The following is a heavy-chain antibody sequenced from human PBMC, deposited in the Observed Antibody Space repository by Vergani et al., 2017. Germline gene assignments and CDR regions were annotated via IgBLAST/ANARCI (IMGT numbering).Heavy chain of an antibody. CDR2: TWYDGNNK. J-gene: IGHJ5*02. CDR1: GFTFNQYG. D-gene: IGHD1-1*01. Sequence: QVQLVESGGGVVQPGRSLRLSCAASGFTFNQYGMHWVRQAPGKGLEWVAVTWYDGNNKQYADAVKGRFTISRDNSKSTMYLQMNSLRDEDTGVYYCARDITVNEGWVDPWGQGTLVTVSS. V-gene: IGHV3-33*01. CDR3: ARDITVNEGWVDP.